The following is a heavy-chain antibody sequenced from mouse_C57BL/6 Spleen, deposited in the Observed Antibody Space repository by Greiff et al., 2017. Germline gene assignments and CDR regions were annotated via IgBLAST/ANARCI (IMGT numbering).Heavy chain of an antibody. CDR1: GYAFTNYL. J-gene: IGHJ3*01. V-gene: IGHV1-54*01. CDR3: ARHVFAY. CDR2: INPGSGGT. Sequence: QVQLQQSGAELVRPGTSVKVSCKASGYAFTNYLIEWVKQRPGQGLEWIGVINPGSGGTNYNEKFKGKATLTADKSSSTAYMQLSSLTSEDSAVYFCARHVFAYWGQGTLVTVSA.